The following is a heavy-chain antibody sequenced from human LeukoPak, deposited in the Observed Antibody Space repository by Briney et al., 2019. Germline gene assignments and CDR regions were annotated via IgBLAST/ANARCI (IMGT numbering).Heavy chain of an antibody. J-gene: IGHJ6*02. CDR1: GFTFSGYG. D-gene: IGHD4-23*01. CDR2: IYYDGSNK. V-gene: IGHV3-33*08. CDR3: AGGGVVTLGSFYAVDA. Sequence: QSGGSLRLSCAASGFTFSGYGMHWVRQAPGKGLEWVAVIYYDGSNKYYAVSVKGRFTISRDNSKNTQYLQMNSLRAEDTAVYYCAGGGVVTLGSFYAVDAWGQGTTANVSS.